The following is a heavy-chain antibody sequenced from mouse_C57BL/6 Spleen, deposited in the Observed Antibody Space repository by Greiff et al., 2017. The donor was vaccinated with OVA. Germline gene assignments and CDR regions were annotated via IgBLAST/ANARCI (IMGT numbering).Heavy chain of an antibody. Sequence: EVQGVESGAELVRPGASVKLSCTASGFNIKDDYMHWVKQRPEQGLEWIGWIDPENGDTEYASKFQGKATITADTSSNTAYLQLSSLTSEDTAVYYCTLLFRFAYWGQGTLVTVSA. V-gene: IGHV14-4*01. CDR2: IDPENGDT. CDR3: TLLFRFAY. D-gene: IGHD2-12*01. CDR1: GFNIKDDY. J-gene: IGHJ3*01.